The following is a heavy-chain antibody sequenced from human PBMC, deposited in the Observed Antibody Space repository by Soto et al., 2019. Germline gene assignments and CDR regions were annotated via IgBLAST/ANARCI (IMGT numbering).Heavy chain of an antibody. CDR3: ARGRAAAGTEDAFDI. Sequence: SETLSLTCTVSGGSISSGGYYWSWIRQHPGKGLEWIGYIYYSGSTYYNPSLKSRVTISVDTSKNQFSLKLSSVTAADTAVYYCARGRAAAGTEDAFDIWGQGTMVTVSS. D-gene: IGHD6-13*01. CDR1: GGSISSGGYY. J-gene: IGHJ3*02. V-gene: IGHV4-31*03. CDR2: IYYSGST.